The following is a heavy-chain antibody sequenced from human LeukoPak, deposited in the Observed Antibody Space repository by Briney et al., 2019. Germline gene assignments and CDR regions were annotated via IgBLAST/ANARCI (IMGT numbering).Heavy chain of an antibody. V-gene: IGHV1-8*01. J-gene: IGHJ4*02. CDR3: ARGVRSSGSGWYEGGGTDY. Sequence: GASVKVSCKASGYTFTSYDINWVRQATGQGLEWMGWMNPNSGNTGYAQKFQGRVTMTRNTSISTAYMELSSLRSEDTAVYYCARGVRSSGSGWYEGGGTDYWGQGTLVTVSS. CDR2: MNPNSGNT. CDR1: GYTFTSYD. D-gene: IGHD6-19*01.